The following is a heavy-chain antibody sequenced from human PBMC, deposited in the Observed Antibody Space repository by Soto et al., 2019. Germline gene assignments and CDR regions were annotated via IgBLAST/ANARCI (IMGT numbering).Heavy chain of an antibody. CDR3: AKDPDSSGTDY. V-gene: IGHV3-30*18. D-gene: IGHD6-19*01. Sequence: QVQLVESGGGVVQPGRSLRLSCAASGFTFSSYGMHWVRQAPGKGLEWVAVISYDGSNKYYADSVKGRFTISRDNSKNTLYLQMNSLRAEDTAVYSCAKDPDSSGTDYWGQGTLVTVSS. CDR2: ISYDGSNK. J-gene: IGHJ4*02. CDR1: GFTFSSYG.